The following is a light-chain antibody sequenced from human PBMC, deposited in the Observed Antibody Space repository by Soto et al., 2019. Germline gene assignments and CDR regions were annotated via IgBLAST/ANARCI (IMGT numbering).Light chain of an antibody. V-gene: IGKV1-5*01. J-gene: IGKJ1*01. CDR3: EQYDSYSWT. CDR1: QSISSW. Sequence: DIQMTQSPSTLSASVGNRVTISCRASQSISSWLAWYQQKPGKAPKVLIYDVSSLESGVQSRFSGSGSGTEFILTIRSLQPDDFATYYCEQYDSYSWTFGQGTKVDIK. CDR2: DVS.